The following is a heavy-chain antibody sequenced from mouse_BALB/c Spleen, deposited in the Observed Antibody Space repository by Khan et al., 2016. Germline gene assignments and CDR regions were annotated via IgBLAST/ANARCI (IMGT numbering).Heavy chain of an antibody. CDR1: GYAFTNYL. V-gene: IGHV1-54*01. Sequence: QVQLQQSGAELVRPGTSVKVSCKASGYAFTNYLIEWVKQRPGQGLEWIGVINPGSGGTNYNEKFKGKATLTADKSSSTAYMPLSSLTSDDSAVYFCARLPAWFAYWGQGTLVTVSA. J-gene: IGHJ3*01. CDR3: ARLPAWFAY. CDR2: INPGSGGT.